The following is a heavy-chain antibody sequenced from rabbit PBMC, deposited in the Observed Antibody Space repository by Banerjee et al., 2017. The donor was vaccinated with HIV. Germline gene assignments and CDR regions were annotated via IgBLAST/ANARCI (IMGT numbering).Heavy chain of an antibody. D-gene: IGHD6-1*01. V-gene: IGHV1S40*01. Sequence: QSLEESGGDLVKPEGSLTLTCTASGFTLSSYWMCWVRQAPGKGLEWIACIDAGSSGRAWYASWAKGQFTISKTSSTTVTLQMTSLTAADTATYFCTRGDVGYGLTRLDLWGPGTLVTVS. CDR3: TRGDVGYGLTRLDL. J-gene: IGHJ3*01. CDR1: GFTLSSYW. CDR2: IDAGSSGRA.